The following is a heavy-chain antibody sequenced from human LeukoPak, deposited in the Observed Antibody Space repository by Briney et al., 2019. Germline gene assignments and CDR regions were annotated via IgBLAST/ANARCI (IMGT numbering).Heavy chain of an antibody. Sequence: SETLSLTCAVYGGSFSGYYWSWISQPPGKGLEWIGEINHSGSTNYNPSLKSRVTISVDTSKNQFSLKLSSVTAADTAVYYCARVLRERWYYFDYWGQGTLVTVSS. CDR1: GGSFSGYY. CDR3: ARVLRERWYYFDY. CDR2: INHSGST. J-gene: IGHJ4*02. D-gene: IGHD1-1*01. V-gene: IGHV4-34*01.